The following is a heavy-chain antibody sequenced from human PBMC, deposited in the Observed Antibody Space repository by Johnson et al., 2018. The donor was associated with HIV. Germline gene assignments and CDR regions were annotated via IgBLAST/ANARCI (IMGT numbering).Heavy chain of an antibody. V-gene: IGHV3-30-3*01. CDR2: ISYDGSNK. CDR3: ARDDDPPDAFDI. Sequence: VQLVESGGGVVQPGRSLRLSCAASGFTFSSYAMHWVRQAPGKGLEWVAVISYDGSNKYYADSVKGRFTISRDNSKNTLYLQMNSLRAEDTAVYYCARDDDPPDAFDIWGQGTMVTVSS. J-gene: IGHJ3*02. CDR1: GFTFSSYA.